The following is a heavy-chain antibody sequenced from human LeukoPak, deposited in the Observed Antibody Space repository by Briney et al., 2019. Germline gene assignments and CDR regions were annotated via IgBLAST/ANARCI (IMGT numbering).Heavy chain of an antibody. CDR3: ARERRYCSGDNCYSGYDY. D-gene: IGHD2-15*01. V-gene: IGHV1-8*03. J-gene: IGHJ4*02. CDR1: GYTFTSYD. CDR2: MNPNSGNT. Sequence: GASVKVSCKASGYTFTSYDINWVRQATGQGLEWMGWMNPNSGNTGYAQKFQGRVTITRNTSISTAYMELSSLRSEDTAVYYCARERRYCSGDNCYSGYDYWGRGTLVTVSS.